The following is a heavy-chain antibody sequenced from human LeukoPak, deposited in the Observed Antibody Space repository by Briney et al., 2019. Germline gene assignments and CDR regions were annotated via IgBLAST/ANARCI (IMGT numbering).Heavy chain of an antibody. CDR1: GDTFIPYT. Sequence: SVKVSCKASGDTFIPYTFSWVRQAPGQGLEWIGRIIPNLDVANYAHKFQGRVTLSVDRDTATTYMEVTSLRSEDTAIYYCARDHCSPGTCLGGHWGQGTLVTVSS. CDR3: ARDHCSPGTCLGGH. D-gene: IGHD2-15*01. CDR2: IIPNLDVA. V-gene: IGHV1-69*04. J-gene: IGHJ4*02.